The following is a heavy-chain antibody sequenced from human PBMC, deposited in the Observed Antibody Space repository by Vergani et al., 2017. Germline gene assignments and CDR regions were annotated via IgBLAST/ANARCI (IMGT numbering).Heavy chain of an antibody. CDR3: ATAPPGSAWGFDP. CDR2: INPNSGGT. V-gene: IGHV1-2*02. CDR1: GYTFTGYY. Sequence: QVQLVQSGAEVKKPGASVKVSCKASGYTFTGYYMHWVRQAPGQGLEWMGWINPNSGGTNYAQKFQGRVTMTEDTSTDTAYMELSSLRSEDTAVYYCATAPPGSAWGFDPWGQGTLVTVSS. J-gene: IGHJ5*02. D-gene: IGHD3-10*01.